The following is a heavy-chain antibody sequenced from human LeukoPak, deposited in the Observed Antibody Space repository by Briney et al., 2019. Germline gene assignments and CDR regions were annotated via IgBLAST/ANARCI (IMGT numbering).Heavy chain of an antibody. CDR3: ANLERKGLVVVAAGPAFDI. D-gene: IGHD2-15*01. J-gene: IGHJ3*02. CDR2: ISGSGGST. Sequence: GGSLRLSCAASGFTFSSYAMSWVRQAPGQGLESFSAISGSGGSTYYAGSVKGRFTISRDNSKNALYLQMNSLRAEDTAVYYCANLERKGLVVVAAGPAFDIWGQGTMVTVSS. V-gene: IGHV3-23*01. CDR1: GFTFSSYA.